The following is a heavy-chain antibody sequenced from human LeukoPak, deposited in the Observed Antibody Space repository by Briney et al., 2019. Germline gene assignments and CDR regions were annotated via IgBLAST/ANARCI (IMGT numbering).Heavy chain of an antibody. CDR3: AKSDSGRLDY. V-gene: IGHV3-30*18. CDR2: ISYDGSNK. CDR1: GFTFSSYG. Sequence: GGSLRLSCAASGFTFSSYGMHWVRRAPGKGLEWVAVISYDGSNKCYADSVKGRFTISRDNSKNTLYLQMNSLRAEDTAVYYCAKSDSGRLDYWGQGTLVTVSS. D-gene: IGHD6-19*01. J-gene: IGHJ4*02.